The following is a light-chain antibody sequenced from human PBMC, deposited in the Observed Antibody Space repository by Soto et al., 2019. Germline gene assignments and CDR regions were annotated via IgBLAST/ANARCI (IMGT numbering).Light chain of an antibody. J-gene: IGLJ1*01. CDR2: EVN. Sequence: QSLLTQPPSASGSPGQSVAISCTGTSSDGWGYNYVSWYQPHPSKTPKLMIYEVNKRPSGVPDRFSGSKSGNTPSLTVSGPQAEDEADYYCSSYAGSSYVFGTGTKVTVL. CDR3: SSYAGSSYV. V-gene: IGLV2-8*01. CDR1: SSDGWGYNY.